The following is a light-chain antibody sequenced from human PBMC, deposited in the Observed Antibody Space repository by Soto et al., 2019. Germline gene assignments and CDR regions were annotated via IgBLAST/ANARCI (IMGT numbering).Light chain of an antibody. CDR2: DAS. CDR3: KQRSNLPPT. V-gene: IGKV3-11*01. CDR1: QFIDRY. J-gene: IGKJ5*01. Sequence: EIVLTQSPATLSLSPGERANLSCRASQFIDRYLAWYRQIPGQAPRLLIYDASNRATGIQDRFSGGGSGTDFTLTIRSLEPEDFAVYYCKQRSNLPPTFGQGTRLEIK.